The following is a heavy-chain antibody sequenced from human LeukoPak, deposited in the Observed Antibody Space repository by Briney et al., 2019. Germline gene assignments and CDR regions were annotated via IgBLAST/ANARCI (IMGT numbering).Heavy chain of an antibody. CDR1: GFIFSSYW. CDR3: ARDGDSIAVAGKGGHYFDY. Sequence: HPGRPLRLSCAASGFIFSSYWMHWVRQAPGKGLVWVSRINSDGSSTSYADSVKGRFTISRDNAKNTLYLQMNSLRAEDTAVYYCARDGDSIAVAGKGGHYFDYWGQGTLVTVSS. J-gene: IGHJ4*02. CDR2: INSDGSST. V-gene: IGHV3-74*01. D-gene: IGHD6-19*01.